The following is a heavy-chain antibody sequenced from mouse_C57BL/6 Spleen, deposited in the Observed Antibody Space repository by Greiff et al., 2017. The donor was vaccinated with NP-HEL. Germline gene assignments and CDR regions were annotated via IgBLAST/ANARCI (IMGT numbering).Heavy chain of an antibody. V-gene: IGHV1-18*01. J-gene: IGHJ1*03. CDR3: ARSTTVVATKDWYFDV. CDR2: INPNNGGT. CDR1: GYTFTDYN. D-gene: IGHD1-1*01. Sequence: VQLQQSGPELVKPGASVKIPCKASGYTFTDYNMDWVKQSHGKSLEWIGDINPNNGGTIYNQKFKGKATLTVDKSSSTAYMELRSLTSEDTAVYYCARSTTVVATKDWYFDVWGTGTTVTVSS.